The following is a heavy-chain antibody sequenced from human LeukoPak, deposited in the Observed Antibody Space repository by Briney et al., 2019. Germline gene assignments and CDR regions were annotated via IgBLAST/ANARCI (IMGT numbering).Heavy chain of an antibody. Sequence: GGSLRLSCVVSELSFSNYWMDWVRQAPGKGLEWVAFIKQDGSETSYADSVKGRFTISRHNARHSLFLKMNSLRAEHTAVYYCATRGDLSWFGALRHWSQGTVVSVSS. CDR2: IKQDGSET. CDR3: ATRGDLSWFGALRH. V-gene: IGHV3-7*01. D-gene: IGHD3-16*02. J-gene: IGHJ4*02. CDR1: ELSFSNYW.